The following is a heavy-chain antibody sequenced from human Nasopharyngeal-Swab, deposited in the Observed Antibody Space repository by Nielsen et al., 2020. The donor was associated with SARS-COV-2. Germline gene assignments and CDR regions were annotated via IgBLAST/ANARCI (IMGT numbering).Heavy chain of an antibody. CDR2: VNHSGTT. CDR3: ARPTVPYYHYGLDV. V-gene: IGHV4-34*01. D-gene: IGHD4-17*01. J-gene: IGHJ6*02. Sequence: SETLSLTCAVYVGSFSGYYWTWIRQPPGKGLEWIGEVNHSGTTNYNPPLKSRVTISADTSKNQFSLKLSSVTAADTAVYYCARPTVPYYHYGLDVWGQGTTVTVS. CDR1: VGSFSGYY.